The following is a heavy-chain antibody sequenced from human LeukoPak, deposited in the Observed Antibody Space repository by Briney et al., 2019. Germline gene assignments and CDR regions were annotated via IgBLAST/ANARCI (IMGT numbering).Heavy chain of an antibody. J-gene: IGHJ4*02. CDR2: IRYDGSNK. Sequence: PGGSLRLSCAASGFTFSSYGMHWVRQAPGKGLEWVAFIRYDGSNKYYADSVKGRFTISRDNSKNTLYLQMNSLRAEDTAVYYCARDRGGSGIDYYFDYWGQGTLVTVSS. V-gene: IGHV3-30*02. CDR1: GFTFSSYG. D-gene: IGHD3-10*01. CDR3: ARDRGGSGIDYYFDY.